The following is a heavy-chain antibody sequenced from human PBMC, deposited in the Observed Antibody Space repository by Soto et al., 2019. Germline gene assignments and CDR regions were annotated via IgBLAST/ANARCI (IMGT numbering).Heavy chain of an antibody. V-gene: IGHV3-15*07. CDR2: IKSKTDGGTT. Sequence: GGSLRLSCAASGFTFSNAWMNWVRQAPGKGLEWVGRIKSKTDGGTTDYAAPVKGRFTISRDDSKNTLYLQMYSLKTEDTAVYYCTTLPLHPENSGYDVLGGRAGRDYYYGMDVWGQGTTVTVSS. CDR1: GFTFSNAW. D-gene: IGHD5-12*01. CDR3: TTLPLHPENSGYDVLGGRAGRDYYYGMDV. J-gene: IGHJ6*02.